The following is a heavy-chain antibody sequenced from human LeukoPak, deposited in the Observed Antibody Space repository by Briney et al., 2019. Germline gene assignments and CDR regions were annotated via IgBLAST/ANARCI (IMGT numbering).Heavy chain of an antibody. CDR1: GYTFTSYG. D-gene: IGHD1-26*01. J-gene: IGHJ3*02. CDR2: ISAYNGNT. V-gene: IGHV1-18*01. CDR3: ARDRSGSYYHAFDI. Sequence: GASVKVSCKASGYTFTSYGISWVRQAPGQGLEWMGWISAYNGNTNYAQKLQGRVTMTTDTSTSTAYMELRSLRSDDTAVYYCARDRSGSYYHAFDIWGQGTMVTVSS.